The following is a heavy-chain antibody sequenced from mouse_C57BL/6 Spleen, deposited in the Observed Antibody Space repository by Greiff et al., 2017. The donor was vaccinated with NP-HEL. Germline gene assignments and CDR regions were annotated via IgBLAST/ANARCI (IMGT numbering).Heavy chain of an antibody. J-gene: IGHJ2*01. D-gene: IGHD4-1*01. Sequence: EVKVVESGGGLVKPGGSLKLSCEASGFTFSSYAMYWVRQTPEKRLEWVATISDGGSYTYYPDNVKGRFTISRDNAKNNQYLQMSHLKSEDTAMYYCAGDRDWDGFDYWGQGTTLTVSS. CDR3: AGDRDWDGFDY. CDR1: GFTFSSYA. CDR2: ISDGGSYT. V-gene: IGHV5-4*01.